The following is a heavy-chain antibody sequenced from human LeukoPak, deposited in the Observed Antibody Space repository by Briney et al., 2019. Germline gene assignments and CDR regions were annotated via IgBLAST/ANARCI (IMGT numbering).Heavy chain of an antibody. Sequence: SLTLSLTCDISGDSVPSNSAAWNWIRQSPSRGLEWLGRTYYRSNWSNDYAVSVKSRITINPDTSKNQFSLQLNSVTPDDTAVYYCARDQSNGVAGTVFDYWGQGTLVTVSS. D-gene: IGHD6-19*01. CDR2: TYYRSNWSN. CDR1: GDSVPSNSAA. J-gene: IGHJ4*02. CDR3: ARDQSNGVAGTVFDY. V-gene: IGHV6-1*01.